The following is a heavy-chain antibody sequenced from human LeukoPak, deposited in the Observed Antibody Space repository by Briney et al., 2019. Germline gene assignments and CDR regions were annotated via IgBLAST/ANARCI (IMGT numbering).Heavy chain of an antibody. CDR1: GYTFTNHG. J-gene: IGHJ5*02. CDR3: ARDSPYNYHSSGLNWFDP. D-gene: IGHD3-22*01. V-gene: IGHV1-18*01. CDR2: ISTYNGDT. Sequence: ASVKVSCKASGYTFTNHGIGWVRQAPGQGLEWMGWISTYNGDTKVAQNLQDRLSMSTDTSTSTAYMELRSLRSDDTAVYYCARDSPYNYHSSGLNWFDPWGQGTLVTVSS.